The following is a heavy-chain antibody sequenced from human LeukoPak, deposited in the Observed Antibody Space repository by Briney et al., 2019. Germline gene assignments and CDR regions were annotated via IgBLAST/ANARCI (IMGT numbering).Heavy chain of an antibody. CDR1: GYTFTSYD. CDR2: MNPNSGNT. Sequence: GASVKVSCKASGYTFTSYDINWVRQATGQGLEWMGWMNPNSGNTGYAQKFQGRVTMTRDTSISTAYMELSRLRSDDTAVYYCARSYYGSGSYYMNFDYWGQGTLVTVSS. J-gene: IGHJ4*02. D-gene: IGHD3-10*01. CDR3: ARSYYGSGSYYMNFDY. V-gene: IGHV1-8*02.